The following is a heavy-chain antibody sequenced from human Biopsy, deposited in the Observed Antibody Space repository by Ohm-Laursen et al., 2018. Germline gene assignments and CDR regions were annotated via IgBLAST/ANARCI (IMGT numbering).Heavy chain of an antibody. V-gene: IGHV1-2*02. CDR3: ARDPLNGHKHFDY. J-gene: IGHJ4*02. Sequence: EASVKVSCKASSYTFTDYNIRWMRQAPGQGLEWLGYINCKTGATNYAQKFQGTVTMTRDTSISTAYLALGSLRSADTAIYYCARDPLNGHKHFDYWGQGSLVTVSS. CDR1: SYTFTDYN. D-gene: IGHD2-8*01. CDR2: INCKTGAT.